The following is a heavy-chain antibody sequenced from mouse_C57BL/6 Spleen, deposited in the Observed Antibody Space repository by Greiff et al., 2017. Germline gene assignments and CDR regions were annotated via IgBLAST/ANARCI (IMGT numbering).Heavy chain of an antibody. CDR1: GYTFTSYW. CDR3: ARGMGLRRDMDY. D-gene: IGHD2-4*01. J-gene: IGHJ4*01. CDR2: IDPSDSYT. Sequence: QVQLQQPGAELVKPGASVKLSCKASGYTFTSYWMQWVKQRPGQGLEWIGEIDPSDSYTNYNQKFKGKATLTVDTSCSTAYMQLSSLTSEDSAVYYCARGMGLRRDMDYWGQGTSVTVSS. V-gene: IGHV1-50*01.